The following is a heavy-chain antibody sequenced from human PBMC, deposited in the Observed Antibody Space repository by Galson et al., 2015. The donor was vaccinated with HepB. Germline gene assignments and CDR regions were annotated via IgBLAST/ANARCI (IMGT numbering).Heavy chain of an antibody. CDR1: GGFISSADYH. J-gene: IGHJ3*02. D-gene: IGHD2-2*01. V-gene: IGHV4-30-4*01. CDR2: IYYSGST. Sequence: TLSLTCSVSGGFISSADYHWSWIRQPPGKGLEWIGYIYYSGSTDYNPSLKSRVIISLDTSKNEFSLKLHSVTAADTAVYYCARDPYCTSSNCPYPDAADIWGQGTMVTVSS. CDR3: ARDPYCTSSNCPYPDAADI.